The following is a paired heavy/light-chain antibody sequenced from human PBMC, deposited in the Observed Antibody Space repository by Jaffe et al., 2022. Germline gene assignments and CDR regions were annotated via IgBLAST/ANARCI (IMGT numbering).Light chain of an antibody. CDR2: GAS. CDR3: QQYGSSRFT. CDR1: QSVSSSY. J-gene: IGKJ3*01. V-gene: IGKV3-20*01. Sequence: EIVLTQSPGTLSLSPGERATLSCRASQSVSSSYLAWYQQKPGQAPRLLIYGASSRATGIPDRFSGSGSGTDFTLTISRLEPEDFAVYYCQQYGSSRFTFGPGTKVDIK.
Heavy chain of an antibody. CDR1: GYSFTSYW. V-gene: IGHV5-51*03. Sequence: EVQLVQSGAEVKKPGESLKISCKGSGYSFTSYWIGWVRQMPGKGLEWMGIIYPGDSDTRYSPSFQGQVTISADKSISTAYLQWSSLKASDTAMYYCARLPYDYIWGSYRPNSGFDYWGQGTLVTVSS. D-gene: IGHD3-16*02. J-gene: IGHJ4*02. CDR2: IYPGDSDT. CDR3: ARLPYDYIWGSYRPNSGFDY.